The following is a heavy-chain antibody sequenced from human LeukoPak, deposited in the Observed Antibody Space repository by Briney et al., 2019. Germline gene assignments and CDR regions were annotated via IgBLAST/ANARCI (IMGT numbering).Heavy chain of an antibody. J-gene: IGHJ4*02. D-gene: IGHD5-24*01. CDR2: IYYSGST. CDR1: GGSISSSSYY. CDR3: ARDPRWLQPTVPKRSFDY. V-gene: IGHV4-39*07. Sequence: SETLSLTCTVSGGSISSSSYYWGWIRQPPGKGLEWIGSIYYSGSTYYNPSLKSRVTISVDTSKNQFSLKLSSVTAADTAVYYCARDPRWLQPTVPKRSFDYWGQGTLVTVSS.